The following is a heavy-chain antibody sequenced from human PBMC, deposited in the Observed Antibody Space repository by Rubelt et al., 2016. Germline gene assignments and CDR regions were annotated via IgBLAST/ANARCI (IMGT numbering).Heavy chain of an antibody. J-gene: IGHJ5*02. CDR3: ASYPGTEAGTVYWFDP. Sequence: GYTLTELSMHWVRQAPGKGLEWMGGFDPEDGETIYAQKFQGRVTITRDTSASTAYMELSSLRSEDTAVYYCASYPGTEAGTVYWFDPWGQGTLVTVSS. CDR2: FDPEDGET. D-gene: IGHD6-19*01. CDR1: GYTLTELS. V-gene: IGHV1-24*01.